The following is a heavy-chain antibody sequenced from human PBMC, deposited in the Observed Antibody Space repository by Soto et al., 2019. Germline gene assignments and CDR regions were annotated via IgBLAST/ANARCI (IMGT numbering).Heavy chain of an antibody. Sequence: QVQLVQSGAEVKNSGASVKVSCKAAGYTFTDYYMHWVRQAPGQGLEWMGWINPNNGCTNYSQKFHGWVTMTRETSTSTVYMELSRLRSDDTAVYYFARDLGAYGMDVWGQGTTVTVSS. J-gene: IGHJ6*02. CDR2: INPNNGCT. V-gene: IGHV1-2*04. CDR1: GYTFTDYY. CDR3: ARDLGAYGMDV. D-gene: IGHD3-16*01.